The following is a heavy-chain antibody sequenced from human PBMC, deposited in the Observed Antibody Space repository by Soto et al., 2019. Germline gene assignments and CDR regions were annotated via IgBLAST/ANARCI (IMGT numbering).Heavy chain of an antibody. D-gene: IGHD4-17*01. CDR3: ATQSYGDYAPPFDY. CDR2: INSDGSST. V-gene: IGHV3-74*01. Sequence: PGGSLRLSCAASGFTFSSYWMHWVCQAPGKGLVWVSRINSDGSSTSYADSVKGRFTISRDNAKNTLYLQMNSLRAEDTAVYYCATQSYGDYAPPFDYWGRGTLVTVSS. CDR1: GFTFSSYW. J-gene: IGHJ4*02.